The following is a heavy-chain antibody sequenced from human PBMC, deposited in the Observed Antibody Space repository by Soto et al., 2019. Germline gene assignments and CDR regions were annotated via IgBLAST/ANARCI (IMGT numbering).Heavy chain of an antibody. Sequence: GGSLRLSCAASGFIFSDHAMSWVRQAPGKGLEWASAISGNGIATYYADSVKGRFTISRDNSKNTLYLQMDRLRADDTAVYYCARDAISMVRGTQNWFHPWGQGTLVTVS. V-gene: IGHV3-23*01. CDR1: GFIFSDHA. CDR2: ISGNGIAT. J-gene: IGHJ5*02. CDR3: ARDAISMVRGTQNWFHP. D-gene: IGHD3-10*01.